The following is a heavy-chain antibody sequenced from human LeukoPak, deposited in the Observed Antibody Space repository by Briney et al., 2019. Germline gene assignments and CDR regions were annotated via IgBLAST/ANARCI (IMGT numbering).Heavy chain of an antibody. Sequence: SETLSLTCTVSGGSISSYYWSWIRQPAGKGLEWIGRIYTSGSTNYNPSLKSRVTMSEDTSKNQCTLKLSSVTAADTAVYYCARVGDYALKDWGQGTLVTVSS. CDR3: ARVGDYALKD. CDR1: GGSISSYY. CDR2: IYTSGST. D-gene: IGHD3-16*01. J-gene: IGHJ4*02. V-gene: IGHV4-4*07.